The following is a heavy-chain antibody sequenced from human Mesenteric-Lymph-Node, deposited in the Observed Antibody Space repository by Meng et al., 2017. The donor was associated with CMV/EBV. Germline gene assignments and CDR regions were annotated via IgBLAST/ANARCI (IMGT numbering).Heavy chain of an antibody. D-gene: IGHD6-13*01. V-gene: IGHV3-23*01. Sequence: GESLKISCAASGFTFSDYAMNWVRQAPGKGLEWVSIISVSGAFIYYADSMKGRFTISRDNSENTLYLQMSSLRAEDTAIYYCARGPSSRDPYYNYGMDVWGQGTTVTVSS. CDR1: GFTFSDYA. CDR3: ARGPSSRDPYYNYGMDV. CDR2: ISVSGAFI. J-gene: IGHJ6*02.